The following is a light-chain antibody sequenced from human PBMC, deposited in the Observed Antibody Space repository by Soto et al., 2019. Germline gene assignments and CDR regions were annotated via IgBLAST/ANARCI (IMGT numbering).Light chain of an antibody. J-gene: IGLJ2*01. CDR3: QTWGTGTVV. Sequence: QSVLTQSPSASXSLGASVKLTCTLSSGHSSYAIAWHQQQPEKGPRYLMKLNSDGSHSKGDGIPDRFSGSSSGAERYLTISSLQSEDEADYYCQTWGTGTVVFGGGTKLTVL. CDR1: SGHSSYA. CDR2: LNSDGSH. V-gene: IGLV4-69*01.